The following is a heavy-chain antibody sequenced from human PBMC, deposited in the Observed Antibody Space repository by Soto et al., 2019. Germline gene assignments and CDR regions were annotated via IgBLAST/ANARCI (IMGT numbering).Heavy chain of an antibody. J-gene: IGHJ2*01. CDR2: ISWDDDK. Sequence: QITLKESGPTLVKPTQTLTLTCTFSGFSLSTSGVGVGWIRQPPGKALEWLALISWDDDKRYSPSLKSRLTINKDTSNNQVVLTMTNGDTVDTATYYCAHRPRIVGETRYWYFELWGRGTLVTVSS. V-gene: IGHV2-5*02. CDR1: GFSLSTSGVG. D-gene: IGHD1-26*01. CDR3: AHRPRIVGETRYWYFEL.